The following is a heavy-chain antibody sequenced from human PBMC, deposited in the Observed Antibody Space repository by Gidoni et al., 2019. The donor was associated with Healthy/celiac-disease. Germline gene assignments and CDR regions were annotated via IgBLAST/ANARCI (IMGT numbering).Heavy chain of an antibody. CDR2: IYYSGST. D-gene: IGHD3-22*01. CDR3: ASGGGEYYDSSELNFDY. Sequence: QVQLQESGPGLVKPSQTLSLPCTVSGGSISSGGYYWSWIRQHPGKGLEWIGYIYYSGSTYYNPSLKSRVTISVDTSKNQFSLKLSSVTAADTAVYYCASGGGEYYDSSELNFDYWGQGTLVTVSS. CDR1: GGSISSGGYY. J-gene: IGHJ4*02. V-gene: IGHV4-31*03.